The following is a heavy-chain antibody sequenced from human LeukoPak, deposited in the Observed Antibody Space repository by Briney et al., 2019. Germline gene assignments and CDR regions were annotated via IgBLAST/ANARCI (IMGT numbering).Heavy chain of an antibody. Sequence: GGSLRLSCAASGFTFSSYGMHWVRQAPGKGLEWVAVISYDGSNKYYADSVKGRFTISRDNSKNTLYLQMNSLRAEDTAVYYCAKDLTFGGVCYCDYSGQGTLVTVSS. CDR1: GFTFSSYG. V-gene: IGHV3-30*18. CDR2: ISYDGSNK. J-gene: IGHJ4*02. CDR3: AKDLTFGGVCYCDY. D-gene: IGHD3-16*01.